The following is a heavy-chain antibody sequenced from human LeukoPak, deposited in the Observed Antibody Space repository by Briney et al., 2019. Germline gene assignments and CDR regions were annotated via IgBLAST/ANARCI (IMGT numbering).Heavy chain of an antibody. Sequence: SXTLSLTCAVYGGSFSGYYWSWIRQPPGKGLEWIGEINHSGSTNYNPSLKRRVTISVDPSKNQFSLKLSSVTAADTAVYYCARGPGDFWSGYYYAFDIWGQGTMVTVSS. V-gene: IGHV4-34*01. CDR2: INHSGST. J-gene: IGHJ3*02. CDR1: GGSFSGYY. CDR3: ARGPGDFWSGYYYAFDI. D-gene: IGHD3-3*01.